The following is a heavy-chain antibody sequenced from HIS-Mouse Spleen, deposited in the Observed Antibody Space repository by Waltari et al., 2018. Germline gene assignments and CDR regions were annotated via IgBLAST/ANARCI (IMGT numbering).Heavy chain of an antibody. V-gene: IGHV3-66*01. CDR2: IYSGVST. CDR1: GFTVSSNY. Sequence: EVQLVESGGGLVQPGGSLRLSCAASGFTVSSNYMSWVRQAPGNGLEWVSVIYSGVSTYYADSVKGRFTISRDNSKNTLYLQMNSLRAEDTAVYYCARKYSSSFDYWGQGTLVTVSS. J-gene: IGHJ4*02. CDR3: ARKYSSSFDY. D-gene: IGHD6-6*01.